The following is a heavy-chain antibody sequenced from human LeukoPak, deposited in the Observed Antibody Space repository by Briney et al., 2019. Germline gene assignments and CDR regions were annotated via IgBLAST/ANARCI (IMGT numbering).Heavy chain of an antibody. J-gene: IGHJ4*02. CDR2: ISGSGGST. V-gene: IGHV3-23*01. Sequence: RGSLRLSCAASGFTFSSYAMSWVRQAPGKGLEWVSAISGSGGSTYYADSVKGRFTISRDNSKNTLYLQMNSLRAEDTAVYYCAKEGKLPGYYYDSSGYADYWGQGTLVTVSS. CDR1: GFTFSSYA. CDR3: AKEGKLPGYYYDSSGYADY. D-gene: IGHD3-22*01.